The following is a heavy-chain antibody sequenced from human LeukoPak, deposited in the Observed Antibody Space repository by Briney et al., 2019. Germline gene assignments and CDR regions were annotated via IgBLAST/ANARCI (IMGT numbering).Heavy chain of an antibody. CDR2: IIPIFGTA. CDR3: AADFWSGPESTFDY. Sequence: SVKVSCKASGGTFSSYAISWVRQAPGQGLEWMGGIIPIFGTANYAQKFQGRVTITADESTSTAYMELGSLRSEDTAVYYCAADFWSGPESTFDYWGQGTLVTVSS. CDR1: GGTFSSYA. D-gene: IGHD3-3*01. V-gene: IGHV1-69*13. J-gene: IGHJ4*02.